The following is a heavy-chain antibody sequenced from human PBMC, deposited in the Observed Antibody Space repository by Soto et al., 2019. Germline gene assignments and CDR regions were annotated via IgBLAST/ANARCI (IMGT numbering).Heavy chain of an antibody. CDR1: GCTFRGFW. Sequence: EVQLVESGGGLVLPGGSLGLSCAASGCTFRGFWVSWVRPAPGKGLAWVANLKQDGREKYYVDSVKGRFTVSGDNAKNALYLQMNGRRAEDAAVDYWARGHGSGSYYWGRETLDTVSS. V-gene: IGHV3-7*05. CDR2: LKQDGREK. J-gene: IGHJ4*02. D-gene: IGHD1-26*01. CDR3: ARGHGSGSYY.